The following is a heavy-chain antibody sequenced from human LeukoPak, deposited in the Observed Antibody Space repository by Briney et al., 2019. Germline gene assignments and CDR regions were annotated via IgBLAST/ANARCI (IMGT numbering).Heavy chain of an antibody. CDR3: TTENSSGWYYFDY. CDR2: IKSKTDGGTT. J-gene: IGHJ4*02. Sequence: PGGSLRLSCAASRFTFSNAWMSWVRQAPGKGLEWVGRIKSKTDGGTTDYAAPVKGRFTISRDDSKNTLYLQMNSLKTEDTAVYYCTTENSSGWYYFDYWGQGTLVTVSS. D-gene: IGHD6-19*01. CDR1: RFTFSNAW. V-gene: IGHV3-15*01.